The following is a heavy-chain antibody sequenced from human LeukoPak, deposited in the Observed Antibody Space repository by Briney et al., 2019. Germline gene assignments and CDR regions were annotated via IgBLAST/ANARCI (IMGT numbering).Heavy chain of an antibody. V-gene: IGHV1-46*01. CDR3: ARAYYYDSSGYSLDY. Sequence: ASVKVSYKASGYTFTSYYMHWVRQAPGQGLEWMGIINPSGGSTSYAQKFQGRVTMTRDTSTSTVYMELSSLRSEDTAVYYCARAYYYDSSGYSLDYWGQGTLVTVSS. CDR1: GYTFTSYY. CDR2: INPSGGST. D-gene: IGHD3-22*01. J-gene: IGHJ4*02.